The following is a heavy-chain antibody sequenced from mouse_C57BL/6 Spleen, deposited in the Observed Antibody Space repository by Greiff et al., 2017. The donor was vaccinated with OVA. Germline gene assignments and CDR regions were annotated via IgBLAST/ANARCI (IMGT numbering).Heavy chain of an antibody. CDR1: GFTFNTYA. J-gene: IGHJ1*03. CDR2: IRSKSSNYAT. CDR3: VRDGDYDGYYAYWYFDV. Sequence: EVKLMESGGGLVQPKGSLKLSCAASGFTFNTYAMHWVRQAPGKGLEWVARIRSKSSNYATYYADSVKDRFTISRDDSQSMLYLQMNNLKTEDTAMYYCVRDGDYDGYYAYWYFDVWGTGTTVTVSS. D-gene: IGHD2-3*01. V-gene: IGHV10-3*01.